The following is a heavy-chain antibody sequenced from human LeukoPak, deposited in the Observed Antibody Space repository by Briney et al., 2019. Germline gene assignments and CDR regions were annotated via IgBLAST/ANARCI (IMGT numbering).Heavy chain of an antibody. CDR1: GYTFTSYF. D-gene: IGHD5/OR15-5a*01. CDR3: GSGADIVSRITDYYFDY. CDR2: INPSGSTT. V-gene: IGHV1-46*01. Sequence: ASVKVSCKASGYTFTSYFMHWVRQAPGQGLEWLGMINPSGSTTTYAQKFQGRVTMTRDTSTSTVYMELSSLRSEDTAVYYCGSGADIVSRITDYYFDYWGQGTLVTVSS. J-gene: IGHJ4*02.